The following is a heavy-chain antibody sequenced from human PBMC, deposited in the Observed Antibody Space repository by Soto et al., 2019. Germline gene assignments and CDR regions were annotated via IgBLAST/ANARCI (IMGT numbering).Heavy chain of an antibody. J-gene: IGHJ4*02. V-gene: IGHV3-23*01. Sequence: GGSLRLSCAASGFIFRSYGMHWVRQAPGKGLDYVSTIHGDGDYIHYSDSVKGRFTISRDNSRNTLYLQMNSLRADDTAVYYCARRGPGTYFDYWGQGTLVTVSS. CDR3: ARRGPGTYFDY. CDR1: GFIFRSYG. CDR2: IHGDGDYI. D-gene: IGHD6-13*01.